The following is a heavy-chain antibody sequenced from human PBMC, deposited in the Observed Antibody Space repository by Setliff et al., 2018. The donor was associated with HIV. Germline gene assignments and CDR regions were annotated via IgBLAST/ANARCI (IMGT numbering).Heavy chain of an antibody. CDR3: ARWSDNNPRGFVI. CDR2: IYTSGSTSGST. CDR1: GGSISRGDYY. V-gene: IGHV4-61*09. D-gene: IGHD1-20*01. Sequence: SETLSLTCTVSGGSISRGDYYWNWIRQPAGRGLEWIGHIYTSGSTSGSTYYNPSLKSRVIISLDTSNDRFSLRLSSVTAADTAVYYCARWSDNNPRGFVIWGQGTVVTVSS. J-gene: IGHJ3*02.